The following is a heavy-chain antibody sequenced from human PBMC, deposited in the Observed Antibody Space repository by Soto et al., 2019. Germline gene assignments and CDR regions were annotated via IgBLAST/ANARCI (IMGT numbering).Heavy chain of an antibody. V-gene: IGHV3-30*03. CDR3: ASGQWLVTPLDY. J-gene: IGHJ4*02. Sequence: QVQLVESGGGVVQPGRCLRLSCAASGITFSSYGMHWVRQAPGKGLEWVAVISYDGSNKYYADSVKGRFTISRDNSKNTLYLQMNSLRAEDTAVYYCASGQWLVTPLDYWGQGTLVTVSS. D-gene: IGHD6-19*01. CDR1: GITFSSYG. CDR2: ISYDGSNK.